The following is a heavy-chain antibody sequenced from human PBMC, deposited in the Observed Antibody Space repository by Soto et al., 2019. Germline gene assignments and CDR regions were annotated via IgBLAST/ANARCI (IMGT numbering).Heavy chain of an antibody. V-gene: IGHV4-59*08. D-gene: IGHD1-1*01. CDR2: IFYTGST. CDR3: ARHYPIGNNWNYFEY. J-gene: IGHJ4*02. CDR1: DGSISSYY. Sequence: SETLSLTCTVFDGSISSYYWGWIRQPPGKGLEWIGYIFYTGSTNYNPSLKSRVTISVDTSKNQFSLKLSSVTAADTAVYYCARHYPIGNNWNYFEYWGQGTLVPVSS.